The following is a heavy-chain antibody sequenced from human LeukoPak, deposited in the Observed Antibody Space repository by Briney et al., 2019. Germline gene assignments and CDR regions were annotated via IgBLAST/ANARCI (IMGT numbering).Heavy chain of an antibody. CDR2: INPNSGGT. J-gene: IGHJ4*02. D-gene: IGHD3-10*01. CDR1: GYTLTGYY. V-gene: IGHV1-2*06. CDR3: ASHYGSGSYASDY. Sequence: ASVKVSCKASGYTLTGYYMHWVRQAPGQGLEWMGRINPNSGGTNYAQKFQGRVTMTRDTSISTAYMELSRLRSDDTAVYYCASHYGSGSYASDYWGQGTLVTVSS.